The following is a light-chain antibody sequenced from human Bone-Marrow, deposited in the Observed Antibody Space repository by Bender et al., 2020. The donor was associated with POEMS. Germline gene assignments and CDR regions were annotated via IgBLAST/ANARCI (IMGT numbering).Light chain of an antibody. CDR3: CSYAGSYVV. CDR1: GSDVGNYNL. V-gene: IGLV2-23*02. CDR2: EVS. J-gene: IGLJ2*01. Sequence: QSALAQPASVSGSPGQSITISCTRAGSDVGNYNLVSWYQQHPGEAPKLIIYEVSKRPSGVSDRFSGSKSRNTASLTISGLQPEDEAVYYCCSYAGSYVVLGGGTELTVL.